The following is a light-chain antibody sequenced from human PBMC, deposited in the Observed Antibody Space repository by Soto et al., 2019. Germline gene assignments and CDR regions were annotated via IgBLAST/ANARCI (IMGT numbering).Light chain of an antibody. V-gene: IGKV1-12*01. J-gene: IGKJ4*01. CDR2: FAF. CDR3: QQADSLPRT. Sequence: DIQMTQPPSSVSASVGDRVTITCRASQDINSRLAWYQQKPGKAPKLLIYFAFNLESGVPSRFIGSGSGTDFTLTITSLQPEDFATYYCQQADSLPRTFGGGTKVDIK. CDR1: QDINSR.